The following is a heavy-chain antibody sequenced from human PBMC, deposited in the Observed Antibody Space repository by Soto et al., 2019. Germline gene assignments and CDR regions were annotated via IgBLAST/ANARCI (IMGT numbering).Heavy chain of an antibody. CDR3: ARGMTPPGAPAWYYFDS. D-gene: IGHD2-8*02. J-gene: IGHJ4*02. Sequence: SDTLSITCTFSGSSITCSSYWSWIRQPAGKGLEWIGRFSLSGTTNYNPSLRSRVTMSADVSKNQFSLRLTSVTAADTALYYCARGMTPPGAPAWYYFDSWGQGTLVTVSS. V-gene: IGHV4-4*07. CDR2: FSLSGTT. CDR1: GSSITCSSY.